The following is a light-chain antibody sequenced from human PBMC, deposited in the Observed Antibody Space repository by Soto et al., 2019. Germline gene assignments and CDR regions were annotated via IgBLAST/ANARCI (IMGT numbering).Light chain of an antibody. CDR2: EVT. CDR1: RSDIGSYNS. Sequence: QSVLTQPPSVSGAPGQRVTISCIGTRSDIGSYNSIAWYQQHPGKAPRVMIFEVTKRPSGISNRFSGSKSGSTASLTISGLQADDEADYFCFSYAGDSTWVFGGGTKLTVL. V-gene: IGLV2-23*02. CDR3: FSYAGDSTWV. J-gene: IGLJ3*02.